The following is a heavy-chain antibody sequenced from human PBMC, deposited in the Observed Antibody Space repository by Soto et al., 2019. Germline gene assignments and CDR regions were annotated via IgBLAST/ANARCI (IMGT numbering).Heavy chain of an antibody. V-gene: IGHV3-11*04. J-gene: IGHJ3*02. Sequence: QVQLVESGGGLVKPGGSLRLSCAASGFTFRDYYMTWIRQAPGKGLEWVSYIRSSGTGIYYADSVKGRFTISRDNAKNSLFLQMSSLRAEDTAVYYCARAYSGAFDIWGQGTMVTVSS. CDR1: GFTFRDYY. D-gene: IGHD2-15*01. CDR2: IRSSGTGI. CDR3: ARAYSGAFDI.